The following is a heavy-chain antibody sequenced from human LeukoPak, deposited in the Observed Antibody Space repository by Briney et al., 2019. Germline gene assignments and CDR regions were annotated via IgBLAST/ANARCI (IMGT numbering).Heavy chain of an antibody. J-gene: IGHJ4*02. CDR2: ISAYNGNT. V-gene: IGHV1-18*01. CDR3: ARDTIFGVVTDY. D-gene: IGHD3-3*01. CDR1: GYTFTSYG. Sequence: ASVKVSCKASGYTFTSYGISWVRQAPGQGLEWMGWISAYNGNTNYAQKLQGRVTMTTDTSTSTAYMELRSLRSDDTAVYCCARDTIFGVVTDYWGQGTLVTVSS.